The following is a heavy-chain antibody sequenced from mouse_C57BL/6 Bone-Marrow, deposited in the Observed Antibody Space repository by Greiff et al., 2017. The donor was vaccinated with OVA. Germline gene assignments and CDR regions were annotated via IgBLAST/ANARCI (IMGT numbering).Heavy chain of an antibody. J-gene: IGHJ4*01. D-gene: IGHD1-1*01. CDR1: GFTFSSYG. CDR2: ISSGGSYN. Sequence: EVMLVESGGDLVKPGGSLKLSCAASGFTFSSYGMSWVRQTPDKRLEWVATISSGGSYNYYPDSVKGRFTISRDNAKNTLYLQMSSLKSEDTAMYYCARHLYGYAMDYWGQGTSVTVSS. CDR3: ARHLYGYAMDY. V-gene: IGHV5-6*01.